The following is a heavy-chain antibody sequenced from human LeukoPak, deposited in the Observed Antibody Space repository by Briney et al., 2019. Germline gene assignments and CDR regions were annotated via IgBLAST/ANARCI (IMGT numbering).Heavy chain of an antibody. CDR3: ATCIAARPLY. V-gene: IGHV3-23*01. CDR2: ISGSGGST. J-gene: IGHJ4*02. Sequence: GGSLRLSCAASGFTFSSYAMSWVRQAPGKGLEWVSAISGSGGSTYYADPVKGRFTISRDNSKNTLYLQMNSLRAEDTAVYYCATCIAARPLYWGQGTLVTVSS. D-gene: IGHD6-6*01. CDR1: GFTFSSYA.